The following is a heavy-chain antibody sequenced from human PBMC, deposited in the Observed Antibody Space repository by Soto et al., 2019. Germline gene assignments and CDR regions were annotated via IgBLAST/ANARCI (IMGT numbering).Heavy chain of an antibody. D-gene: IGHD1-26*01. CDR2: ISDDGSKK. Sequence: QVQLVESGGGVAQPGRSLRLSCAASGFTFSTYGMHWVRQAPGKEMEWVAVISDDGSKKNYVDSVKGRFTISRDNSKNTLYLQMNSLRAEDTAVYYCAKDREGKNYYGMDVWGQGTTVTVSS. J-gene: IGHJ6*02. CDR1: GFTFSTYG. CDR3: AKDREGKNYYGMDV. V-gene: IGHV3-30*18.